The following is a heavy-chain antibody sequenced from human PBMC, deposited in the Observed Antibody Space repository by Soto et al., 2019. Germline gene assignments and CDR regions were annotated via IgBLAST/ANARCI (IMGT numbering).Heavy chain of an antibody. CDR1: GYSFTSYW. CDR3: ARHGGDRDY. V-gene: IGHV5-10-1*01. CDR2: IDPSDSYT. D-gene: IGHD3-10*01. J-gene: IGHJ4*02. Sequence: PGESLKISCKGSGYSFTSYWIIWVRQMPGKGLESMGRIDPSDSYTDYSPSFQGHVTISADKSINTAYLQWSSLKASDTAMYYCARHGGDRDYWGQGTLVTVSS.